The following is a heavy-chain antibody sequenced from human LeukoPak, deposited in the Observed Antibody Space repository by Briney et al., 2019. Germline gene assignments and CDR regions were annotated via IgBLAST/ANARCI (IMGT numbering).Heavy chain of an antibody. D-gene: IGHD3-22*01. CDR3: ALAYYYDSSDAFDI. CDR2: IYSGGST. CDR1: GFTVSSNY. V-gene: IGHV3-53*01. J-gene: IGHJ3*02. Sequence: PGGSLRLSCAASGFTVSSNYMSWVRQAPGKGLEWVSVIYSGGSTYYADSVKGRFTISRDNSKNTLYLQMNSLRAEDTAVYYCALAYYYDSSDAFDIWGQGTMVTVSS.